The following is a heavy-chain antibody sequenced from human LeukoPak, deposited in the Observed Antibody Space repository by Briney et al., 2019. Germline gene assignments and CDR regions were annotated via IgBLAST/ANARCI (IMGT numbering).Heavy chain of an antibody. CDR3: ARGRYSSSWKDY. D-gene: IGHD6-13*01. CDR2: IGSDGNKK. Sequence: GGSLRLSCAASGFTFSSYAMHWVRQAPAKGLEWVALIGSDGNKKYYADSVKGRFSISRDNSNNTLYLQVNSLGVEDTAVYYCARGRYSSSWKDYWGQGTLVTVSS. J-gene: IGHJ4*02. V-gene: IGHV3-33*01. CDR1: GFTFSSYA.